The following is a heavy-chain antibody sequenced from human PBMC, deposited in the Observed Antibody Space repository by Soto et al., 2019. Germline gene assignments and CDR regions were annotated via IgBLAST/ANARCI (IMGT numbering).Heavy chain of an antibody. J-gene: IGHJ4*02. V-gene: IGHV4-31*03. CDR2: IYYSGST. Sequence: QVQLQESGPGLVKPSQTLSLTCTVSGGSISSGGYYWSWIRQHPGKGLEWLGYIYYSGSTYYNPSLKSRVTISVDTSKNQFSLKLSSVTAADTAVYYCARGGYGDYRNRGLYFDYWGQGTLVTVSS. CDR1: GGSISSGGYY. CDR3: ARGGYGDYRNRGLYFDY. D-gene: IGHD4-17*01.